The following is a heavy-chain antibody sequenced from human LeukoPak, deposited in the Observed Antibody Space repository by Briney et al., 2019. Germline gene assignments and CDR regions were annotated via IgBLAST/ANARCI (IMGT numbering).Heavy chain of an antibody. Sequence: GASVKLSCKASGYTFTTHYMHWVRQAPGQGLEWMGRINPSGGSTSYAQKFQGRVTMTKDTSTSTVYMELSSLRSEDTAVYYCARDSYYDSSGSVDYWGQGTLVTVSS. CDR1: GYTFTTHY. CDR2: INPSGGST. D-gene: IGHD3-22*01. V-gene: IGHV1-46*01. CDR3: ARDSYYDSSGSVDY. J-gene: IGHJ4*02.